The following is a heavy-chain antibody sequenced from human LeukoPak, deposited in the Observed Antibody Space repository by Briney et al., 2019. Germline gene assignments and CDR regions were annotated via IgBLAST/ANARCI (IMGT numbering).Heavy chain of an antibody. J-gene: IGHJ3*02. CDR2: ISSSSSYI. D-gene: IGHD6-13*01. V-gene: IGHV3-21*01. CDR3: ARDGYSSSWHDAFDI. CDR1: GFTFSSYS. Sequence: PGGSLRLSCAASGFTFSSYSMNWVRQAPGKGLEWVSSISSSSSYIYYADSVKGRFTISRDNAKNSLYLQMNSLRAEDTAVYYCARDGYSSSWHDAFDIWGQGTMVTVSS.